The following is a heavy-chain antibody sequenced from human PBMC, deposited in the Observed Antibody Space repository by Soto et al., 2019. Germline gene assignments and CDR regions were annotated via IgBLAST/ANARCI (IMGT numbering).Heavy chain of an antibody. CDR1: GGSISSSNW. J-gene: IGHJ6*02. CDR3: ARHRHDYYYYYGMDV. CDR2: IYHSGST. Sequence: PSETLSLTCAVSGGSISSSNWWSWVRQPPGKGLEWIGEIYHSGSTNYNPSLKSRVTISVDKSKNQFSLKLSSVTAADTAVYYCARHRHDYYYYYGMDVWGQGTTVTVSS. V-gene: IGHV4-4*02.